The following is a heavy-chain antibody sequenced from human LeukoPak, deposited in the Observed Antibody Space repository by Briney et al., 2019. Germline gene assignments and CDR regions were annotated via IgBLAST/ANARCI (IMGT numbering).Heavy chain of an antibody. Sequence: GGSLRLSCAASGFIFSSYGMHWVRQAPGKGLERVAVISYDGSNKYYADSVKGRFTISRDNSKNTLYLQMNSLRAEDTAVYYCAKDRAVQTYYYGSGSYFDYFDYWGQGTLVTVSS. CDR1: GFIFSSYG. V-gene: IGHV3-30*18. CDR2: ISYDGSNK. D-gene: IGHD3-10*01. CDR3: AKDRAVQTYYYGSGSYFDYFDY. J-gene: IGHJ4*02.